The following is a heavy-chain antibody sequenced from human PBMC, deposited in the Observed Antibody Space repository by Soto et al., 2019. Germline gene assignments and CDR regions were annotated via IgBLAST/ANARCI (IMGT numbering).Heavy chain of an antibody. V-gene: IGHV1-18*01. CDR1: GYTFLRYG. CDR3: ARFVGPTSSENGFDP. CDR2: VSGYNGHT. Sequence: QVKLEQSGGEVKKPGASVKVSCKASGYTFLRYGITWVRQAPGQGLEWMGWVSGYNGHTDYAQKFQGRVTMTRDLSTATAYMELRNLRSDDTAVYYCARFVGPTSSENGFDPWGQGARVTVSA. D-gene: IGHD1-26*01. J-gene: IGHJ5*02.